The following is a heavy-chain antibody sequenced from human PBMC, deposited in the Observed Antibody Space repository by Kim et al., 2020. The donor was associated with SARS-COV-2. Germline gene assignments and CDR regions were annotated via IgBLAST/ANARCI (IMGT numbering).Heavy chain of an antibody. J-gene: IGHJ4*02. Sequence: SQTLSLTCTVSGDSVSSNSYYWSWIRQPPGKGLEWIGYIYHNGRTHYNPSLKSRVTVSVDTSKNQFSLRLRSVTAADTAVYYCARVGLYSGSYYFDFWGQGTLVTVSS. D-gene: IGHD1-26*01. CDR3: ARVGLYSGSYYFDF. CDR2: IYHNGRT. CDR1: GDSVSSNSYY. V-gene: IGHV4-61*01.